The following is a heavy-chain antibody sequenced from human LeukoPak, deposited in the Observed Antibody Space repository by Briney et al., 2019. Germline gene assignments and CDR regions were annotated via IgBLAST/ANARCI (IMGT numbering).Heavy chain of an antibody. CDR2: ISSSSSYI. Sequence: PGGSPRLSCAASGFTFSSYSMNWVRQAPGKGLEWVSSISSSSSYIYYADSVKGRFTISRDNAKNSLYLQMNSLRAEDTAVYYCATGFSGSYSFGYWGQGTLVTVSS. V-gene: IGHV3-21*01. J-gene: IGHJ4*02. CDR3: ATGFSGSYSFGY. D-gene: IGHD1-26*01. CDR1: GFTFSSYS.